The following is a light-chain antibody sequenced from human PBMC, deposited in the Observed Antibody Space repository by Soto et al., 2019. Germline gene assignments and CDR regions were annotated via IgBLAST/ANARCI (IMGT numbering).Light chain of an antibody. V-gene: IGKV1-39*01. Sequence: DIQLTQSPSFLSASVGDTVTITCRASQALSNYLAWYQQKPGKAPMVLVYTASSLQSGVPSRFSGSGSGTEFTLTISSLQPEDFATYYCQQSYSTPITFGQGTRLEIK. J-gene: IGKJ5*01. CDR2: TAS. CDR1: QALSNY. CDR3: QQSYSTPIT.